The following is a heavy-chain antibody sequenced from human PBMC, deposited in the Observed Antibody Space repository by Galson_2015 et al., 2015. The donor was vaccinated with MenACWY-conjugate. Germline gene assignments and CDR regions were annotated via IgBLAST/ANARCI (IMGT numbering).Heavy chain of an antibody. CDR3: ARSYVPGSDRKNYYMYV. Sequence: SLRLSCAASGFTFSSYWMHWVRHAPGKGLVWVSRVNSDGSGTGYADSVKGRFTILRDNAKHMLFLQMNSLKVEDTAVYYCARSYVPGSDRKNYYMYVWGRGTTVTVSS. CDR1: GFTFSSYW. CDR2: VNSDGSGT. D-gene: IGHD3-16*01. J-gene: IGHJ6*03. V-gene: IGHV3-74*01.